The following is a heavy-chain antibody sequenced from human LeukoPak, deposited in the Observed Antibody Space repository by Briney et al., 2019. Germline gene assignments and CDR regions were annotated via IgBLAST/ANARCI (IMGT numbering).Heavy chain of an antibody. V-gene: IGHV3-23*01. CDR2: ISGSGGYT. Sequence: GGSLRLSCAASGFTFSRYGMSWVRQAPGKGLEWVSAISGSGGYTFYSDSVKGRFTISRDNSKNTLSLQMNSLRAEDTAVYYCAQDATDFDSSGQAYFDNWGQGTLVTVSS. J-gene: IGHJ4*02. CDR1: GFTFSRYG. D-gene: IGHD3-22*01. CDR3: AQDATDFDSSGQAYFDN.